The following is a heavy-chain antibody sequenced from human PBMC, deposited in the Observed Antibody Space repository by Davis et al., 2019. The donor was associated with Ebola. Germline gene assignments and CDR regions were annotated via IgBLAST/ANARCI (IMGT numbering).Heavy chain of an antibody. CDR2: ISSSSNYI. V-gene: IGHV3-21*01. CDR1: GFTFSSNS. J-gene: IGHJ5*02. Sequence: GESLKISCAASGFTFSSNSMNWVRQAPGKGLEWVSFISSSSNYIYYADSVKGRFTVSRDNAKNSLYLQMNSLRAEDTAVYYCARGTNWFDPWDQGTLVTVSS. CDR3: ARGTNWFDP.